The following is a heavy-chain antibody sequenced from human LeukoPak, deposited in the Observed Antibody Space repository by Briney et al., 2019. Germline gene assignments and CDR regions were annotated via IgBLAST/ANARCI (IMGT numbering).Heavy chain of an antibody. V-gene: IGHV3-21*01. CDR2: ISSSSSYI. J-gene: IGHJ4*02. CDR1: GFTFGSYS. D-gene: IGHD6-6*01. Sequence: GGSLRLSCAASGFTFGSYSMNWVRQAPGKGLEWVSSISSSSSYIYYADSVKGRFTISRDNAKNSLYLQMHSLRAEDSAVYYCARDWGGSSSSRADFDYWGQGTLVTVSS. CDR3: ARDWGGSSSSRADFDY.